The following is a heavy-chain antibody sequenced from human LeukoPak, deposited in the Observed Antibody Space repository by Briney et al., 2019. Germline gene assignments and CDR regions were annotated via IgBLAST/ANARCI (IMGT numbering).Heavy chain of an antibody. Sequence: GRSLRLSCAASGFTFSSYAMSWVRQAPGKGLEWVSAISGSGGSTYYADSAKGRFTISRDNSKNTLYLQMNSLRAEDTAVYYCAKDPKVAGIYWGQGTLVTVSS. D-gene: IGHD6-19*01. CDR3: AKDPKVAGIY. J-gene: IGHJ4*02. CDR2: ISGSGGST. V-gene: IGHV3-23*01. CDR1: GFTFSSYA.